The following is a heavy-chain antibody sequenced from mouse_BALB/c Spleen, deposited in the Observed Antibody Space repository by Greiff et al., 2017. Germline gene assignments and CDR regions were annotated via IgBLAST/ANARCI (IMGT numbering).Heavy chain of an antibody. CDR1: GFTFSSYA. D-gene: IGHD2-1*01. V-gene: IGHV5-9-4*01. CDR2: ISSGGSYT. Sequence: EVKLMESGGGLVKPGGSLKLSCAASGFTFSSYAMSWVRQSPEKRLEWVAEISSGGSYTYYPDTVTGRFTISRDNARNILYLQMSSLRSEDTAMYYCARATMPYYYAMDYWGQGTSVTVSS. J-gene: IGHJ4*01. CDR3: ARATMPYYYAMDY.